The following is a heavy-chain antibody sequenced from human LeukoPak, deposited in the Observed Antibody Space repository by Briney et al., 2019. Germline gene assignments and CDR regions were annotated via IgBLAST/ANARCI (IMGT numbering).Heavy chain of an antibody. CDR3: ARDAAAAGTMLDY. CDR1: GGSFSGYY. CDR2: IYHSGST. D-gene: IGHD6-13*01. Sequence: SETLSLTCAVYGGSFSGYYWSWIRQPPGKGLEWIGEIYHSGSTNYNPSLKSRVTISVDKSKNQFSLKLSSVTAADTAVYYCARDAAAAGTMLDYWGQGTLVTVSS. V-gene: IGHV4-34*01. J-gene: IGHJ4*02.